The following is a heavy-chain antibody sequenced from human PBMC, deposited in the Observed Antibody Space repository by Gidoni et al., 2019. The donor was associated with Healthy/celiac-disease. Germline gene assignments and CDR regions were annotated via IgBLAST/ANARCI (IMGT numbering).Heavy chain of an antibody. CDR3: ASATGGPGYCSGGSCYPWYFDY. D-gene: IGHD2-15*01. CDR1: VGTFTSYP. J-gene: IGHJ4*02. Sequence: QLQLVQSGAAVKKPGSSVTVSFKASVGTFTSYPISWVRQAPGKGLEWMGGIIPIFGTANYAQKFQGRVTITADKSTSTAYMELSSLRSEDTAVYYCASATGGPGYCSGGSCYPWYFDYWGQGTLVTVSS. CDR2: IIPIFGTA. V-gene: IGHV1-69*06.